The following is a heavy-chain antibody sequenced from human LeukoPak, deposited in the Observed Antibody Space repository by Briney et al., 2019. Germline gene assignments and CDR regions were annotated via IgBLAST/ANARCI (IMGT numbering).Heavy chain of an antibody. J-gene: IGHJ4*02. CDR2: ISSSSSYI. Sequence: SGGSLRLSCAASGFTFSSYSMNWVRQAPGEGLEWVSSISSSSSYIYYADSVKGRFTISRDNAKNSLYLQMNSLRAEDTAVYYCARDQLRDYGDSVSYWGQGTLVTVSS. CDR1: GFTFSSYS. CDR3: ARDQLRDYGDSVSY. V-gene: IGHV3-21*01. D-gene: IGHD4-17*01.